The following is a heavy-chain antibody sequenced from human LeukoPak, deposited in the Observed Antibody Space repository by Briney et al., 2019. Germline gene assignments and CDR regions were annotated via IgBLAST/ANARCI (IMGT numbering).Heavy chain of an antibody. Sequence: GGSLRLSCAASGFTFDDYGMSWARQAPGKGLEWVSSISGGSSYIYYADSVKGRFTISRDNAKRSMYLQMNSLRAEDTAVYYCARGFGSYEDYMDVWGKGTTVTVSS. D-gene: IGHD3-10*01. V-gene: IGHV3-21*01. J-gene: IGHJ6*03. CDR1: GFTFDDYG. CDR2: ISGGSSYI. CDR3: ARGFGSYEDYMDV.